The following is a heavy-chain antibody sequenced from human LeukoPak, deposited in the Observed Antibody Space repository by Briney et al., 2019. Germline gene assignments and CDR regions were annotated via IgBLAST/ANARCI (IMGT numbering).Heavy chain of an antibody. D-gene: IGHD1-26*01. Sequence: KPSETLSLTCTVSGYSISSGYYWGWIRQPPGKGLEWIGSIHHSGSTYYNPSLKSRVTISVDTSKNQFSLKLSSVTAADTAVYYCARGFYSGSVDYWGQGTLVTVSS. CDR3: ARGFYSGSVDY. CDR2: IHHSGST. J-gene: IGHJ4*02. CDR1: GYSISSGYY. V-gene: IGHV4-38-2*02.